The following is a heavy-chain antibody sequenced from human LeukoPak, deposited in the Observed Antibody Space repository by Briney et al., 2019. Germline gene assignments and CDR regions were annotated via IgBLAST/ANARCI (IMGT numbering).Heavy chain of an antibody. CDR1: GFSFSRYT. J-gene: IGHJ4*02. Sequence: GSLRLSCVASGFSFSRYTMNWVRQAPGKGLEWVSSISFSSGDIYHADSMKGRFTITRDNAKNSLYLQMNSLRAEDTAVYYCARDKQWLVSGYFDYWGQGTLVTVSS. V-gene: IGHV3-21*01. D-gene: IGHD6-19*01. CDR2: ISFSSGDI. CDR3: ARDKQWLVSGYFDY.